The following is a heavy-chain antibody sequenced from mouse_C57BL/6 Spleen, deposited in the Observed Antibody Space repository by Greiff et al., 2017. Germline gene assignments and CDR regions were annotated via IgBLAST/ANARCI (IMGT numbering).Heavy chain of an antibody. Sequence: QVKLQQSGAELAKPGASVKLSCKASGYTFTSYWMHWVKQRPGQGLEWIGYINPSSGYTKYNQKFKDKATLTADKSSSTAYMQLSSLTYEYSAVYYCARSDYDYLYAMDYWGQGTSVTVSS. CDR2: INPSSGYT. CDR3: ARSDYDYLYAMDY. J-gene: IGHJ4*01. CDR1: GYTFTSYW. V-gene: IGHV1-7*01. D-gene: IGHD2-4*01.